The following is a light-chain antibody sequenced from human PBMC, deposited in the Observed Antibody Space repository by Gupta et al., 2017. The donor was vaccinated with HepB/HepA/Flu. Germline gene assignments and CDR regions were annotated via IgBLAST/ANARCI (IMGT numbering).Light chain of an antibody. Sequence: EIVMTQSPATLSVSPGERATLSCRASQSVSSNLAWYQQKPGQAPRLLIYGASTRATGIPDRFSGSGSGTEFTLTSSRRQSEDFAVYYWQQDNTLRTFGQGTKVEIK. CDR1: QSVSSN. J-gene: IGKJ1*01. CDR2: GAS. V-gene: IGKV3-15*01. CDR3: QQDNTLRT.